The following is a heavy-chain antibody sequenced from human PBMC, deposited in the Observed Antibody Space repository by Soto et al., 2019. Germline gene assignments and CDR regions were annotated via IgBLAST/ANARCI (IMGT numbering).Heavy chain of an antibody. Sequence: EVQLVESGGGLVQPGGSLRLSCAASGFTFSIYWMNWVRQAPGKGLEWVASIKHDGSEKYYVDSVKGRFTVSRDNAKNSLLIQMNSLRAEDTAVYYCARDLKGYYFDYWGQETLVTVSS. CDR2: IKHDGSEK. CDR1: GFTFSIYW. CDR3: ARDLKGYYFDY. V-gene: IGHV3-7*01. J-gene: IGHJ4*02.